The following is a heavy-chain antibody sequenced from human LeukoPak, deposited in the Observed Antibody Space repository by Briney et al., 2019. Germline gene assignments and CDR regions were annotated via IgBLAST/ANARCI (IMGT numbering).Heavy chain of an antibody. Sequence: SETQSLTYTVSGRFIRRYYSSWLRHPPRKALECIVYIYYSRSNIYNTSLKSRVTIPVDTSKKHSSLKLSSLNASDPAVYYFASSPGGYSGYDLGDWGQGTLVTVSS. CDR2: IYYSRSN. D-gene: IGHD5-12*01. V-gene: IGHV4-59*01. CDR1: GRFIRRYY. J-gene: IGHJ4*02. CDR3: ASSPGGYSGYDLGD.